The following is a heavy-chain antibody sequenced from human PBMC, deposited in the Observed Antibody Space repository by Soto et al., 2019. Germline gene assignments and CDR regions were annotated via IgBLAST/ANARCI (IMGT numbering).Heavy chain of an antibody. Sequence: QVQLQESGPGLVKPSQTLSLTCTVSGGSISSGGYYWSWIRQHPGKGLEWIGYIYYSGSTYYNPSLKSRVTISVDTSKNQFSLKLSSVTAAVTAVYYCARDGAYCGGDCYPPDAFDIWGQGTMVTVSS. CDR2: IYYSGST. J-gene: IGHJ3*02. V-gene: IGHV4-31*03. CDR1: GGSISSGGYY. D-gene: IGHD2-21*02. CDR3: ARDGAYCGGDCYPPDAFDI.